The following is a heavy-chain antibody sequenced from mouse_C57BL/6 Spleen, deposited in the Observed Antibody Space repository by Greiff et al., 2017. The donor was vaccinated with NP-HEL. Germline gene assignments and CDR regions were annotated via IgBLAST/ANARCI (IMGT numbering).Heavy chain of an antibody. CDR2: IYPGDGAT. CDR3: ARKEGFYYGSGYYFDY. CDR1: GYAFSSYW. J-gene: IGHJ2*01. Sequence: QVQLKQSGAELVKPGASVKISCKASGYAFSSYWMNWVKQRPGKGLEWIGQIYPGDGATNYNGKFKGKATLTADKSSSTAYMQLSSLTSEDSAVYFCARKEGFYYGSGYYFDYWGQGTTLTVSS. D-gene: IGHD1-1*01. V-gene: IGHV1-80*01.